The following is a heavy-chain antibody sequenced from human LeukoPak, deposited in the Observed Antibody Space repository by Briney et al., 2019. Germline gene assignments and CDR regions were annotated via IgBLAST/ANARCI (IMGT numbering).Heavy chain of an antibody. CDR3: ARDPSVAATLRGDY. CDR1: GYNFTNYG. Sequence: ASVTVSCKASGYNFTNYGICWVRQAPGQGLEWMGWISGYNGKTNYAQSFQGRMTMTTDTSTSTAYMELRSLRSDDTAVYYCARDPSVAATLRGDYWGQGTLVAVSS. CDR2: ISGYNGKT. J-gene: IGHJ4*02. V-gene: IGHV1-18*01. D-gene: IGHD2-15*01.